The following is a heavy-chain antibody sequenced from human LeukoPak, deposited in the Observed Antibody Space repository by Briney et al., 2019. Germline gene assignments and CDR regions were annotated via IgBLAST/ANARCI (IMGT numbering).Heavy chain of an antibody. Sequence: GASVKVSCKASGYTFTSYFMHWVRQAPGQGLEWMGIINPSGGSTSYAQKFQGRVTMTRATSTSTVYMELSSLRSEDTAVYYCARTRYYGDYGFEMDIWGKGTTVTVSS. D-gene: IGHD4-17*01. CDR1: GYTFTSYF. CDR3: ARTRYYGDYGFEMDI. J-gene: IGHJ6*04. CDR2: INPSGGST. V-gene: IGHV1-46*03.